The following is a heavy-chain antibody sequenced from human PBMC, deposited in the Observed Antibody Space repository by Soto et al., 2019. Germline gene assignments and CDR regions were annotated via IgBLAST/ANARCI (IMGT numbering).Heavy chain of an antibody. CDR1: GGSISSSSYY. D-gene: IGHD6-19*01. V-gene: IGHV4-39*01. J-gene: IGHJ4*02. Sequence: QLQLQESGPGLVKPSDTLSLTCAVSGGSISSSSYYWGWIRQPPGTGMAWIGSIYYSGSTYYTPSLQSRVAISVATSKNPFSLKLNSLTAADTAVYYCARRTLNIRTFYSGLKTNCFDYWGPGTLVSVSS. CDR3: ARRTLNIRTFYSGLKTNCFDY. CDR2: IYYSGST.